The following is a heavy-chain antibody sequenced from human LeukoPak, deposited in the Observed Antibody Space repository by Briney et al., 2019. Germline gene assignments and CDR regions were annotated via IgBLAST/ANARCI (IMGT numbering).Heavy chain of an antibody. CDR2: TYYRSKWLN. V-gene: IGHV6-1*01. Sequence: SQTLSLTCAISGDSVSSNSAGWNWIRQSPSRGLGWLGRTYYRSKWLNDYAVSLKSRITVNPDTSKNQFSLQLNSVTPEDTAVYYCARAGGEGFDHWGQGTLVTVSS. CDR1: GDSVSSNSAG. D-gene: IGHD3-16*01. J-gene: IGHJ4*02. CDR3: ARAGGEGFDH.